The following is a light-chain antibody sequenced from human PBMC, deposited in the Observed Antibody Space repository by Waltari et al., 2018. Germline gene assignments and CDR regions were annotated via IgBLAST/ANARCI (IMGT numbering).Light chain of an antibody. CDR2: DVG. V-gene: IGLV7-46*01. CDR1: TGPVTATHS. J-gene: IGLJ2*01. CDR3: LLSFSGTVV. Sequence: QDVVTQEPSVTVSAGGTVTLTCGSTTGPVTATHSPHWSQQKPGQAPKTMIYDVGNKHSWTPARFSASLIGGKAALTLSGAQFEDEADYYCLLSFSGTVVFGGGTRLTVL.